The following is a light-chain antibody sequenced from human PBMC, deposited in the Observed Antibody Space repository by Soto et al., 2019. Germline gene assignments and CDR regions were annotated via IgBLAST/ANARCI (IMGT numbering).Light chain of an antibody. J-gene: IGKJ2*01. V-gene: IGKV1-5*03. Sequence: DIQMTQSPSTLSASVGDRVIITCRASQDVSQWLAWYQQKPGKAPKLLIYKASQLESGVPSRFSGRGSGTEFTLTIRDLQPDDFANYFCQQYDSDSYTFGQGTKLDIK. CDR1: QDVSQW. CDR2: KAS. CDR3: QQYDSDSYT.